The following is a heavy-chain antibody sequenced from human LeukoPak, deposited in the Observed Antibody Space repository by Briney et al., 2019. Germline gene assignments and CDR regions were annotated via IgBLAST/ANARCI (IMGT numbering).Heavy chain of an antibody. CDR1: GGSISSYY. D-gene: IGHD3-22*01. J-gene: IGHJ4*02. V-gene: IGHV4-4*07. CDR3: ARDYSAGRGYYDY. Sequence: SETLSLTCTVSGGSISSYYWNWIRQPAGKGLEWIGRIYASGSTSYNPSLKSRVTMSVDTSKNQISLRLSSVTAADTAVYYCARDYSAGRGYYDYWGQGTLVTVSS. CDR2: IYASGST.